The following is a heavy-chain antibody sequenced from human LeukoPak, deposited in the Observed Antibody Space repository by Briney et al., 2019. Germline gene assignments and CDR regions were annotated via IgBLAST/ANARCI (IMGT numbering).Heavy chain of an antibody. J-gene: IGHJ4*02. D-gene: IGHD2-2*01. Sequence: GGSLRLSCSASGFTFSNYAMNWVRQAPGKGLEWVSYISSSSSTIYYADSVKGRFTISRDNAKNSLYLQMNSLRDEDTAVYYCAREGGYCSSTSCPTYYFDYWGQGTLVTVSS. CDR3: AREGGYCSSTSCPTYYFDY. CDR1: GFTFSNYA. V-gene: IGHV3-48*02. CDR2: ISSSSSTI.